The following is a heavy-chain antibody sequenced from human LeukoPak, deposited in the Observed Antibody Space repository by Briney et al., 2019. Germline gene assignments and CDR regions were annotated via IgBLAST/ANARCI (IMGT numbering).Heavy chain of an antibody. J-gene: IGHJ4*02. CDR2: SNHSGST. D-gene: IGHD5-12*01. V-gene: IGHV4-38-2*01. CDR1: GYSIISDYY. CDR3: ARNLGYSTLDY. Sequence: SETLSLTCAVSGYSIISDYYWGWFRLPPGKGLEGVGSSNHSGSTYYNLSLKSRVTISVDTSKNQFSLSVSSVTAADTAVYYCARNLGYSTLDYWGQGLLVTVSS.